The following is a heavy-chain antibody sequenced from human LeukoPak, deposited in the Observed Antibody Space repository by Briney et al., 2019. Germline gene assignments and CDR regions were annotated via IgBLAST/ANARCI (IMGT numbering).Heavy chain of an antibody. J-gene: IGHJ4*02. D-gene: IGHD2-15*01. V-gene: IGHV1-2*02. Sequence: ASVKVSCKASGYTFTDYYMHWVRQVPGQGLEWMGWINPNSGGTNYAQKFQGRVTMTRDTSISTAYMELSRLRSDDTAVYYCARGVVVAATPFDYWGQGTLVTVSS. CDR1: GYTFTDYY. CDR2: INPNSGGT. CDR3: ARGVVVAATPFDY.